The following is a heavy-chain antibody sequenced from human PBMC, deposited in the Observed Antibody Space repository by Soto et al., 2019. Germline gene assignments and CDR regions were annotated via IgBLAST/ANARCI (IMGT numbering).Heavy chain of an antibody. D-gene: IGHD3-10*01. CDR1: GGTFSSYA. Sequence: QVQLVQSGAEVKKPGSSVKVSCKASGGTFSSYAISWVRQGPGQGLEWMGGIIPIFGTANYAQKFQGRVTITADESTSTAYMELSILRSEDTAVYYCARGVTMVRGPYYYYGMDVWGQGTTVTVSS. CDR3: ARGVTMVRGPYYYYGMDV. V-gene: IGHV1-69*01. CDR2: IIPIFGTA. J-gene: IGHJ6*02.